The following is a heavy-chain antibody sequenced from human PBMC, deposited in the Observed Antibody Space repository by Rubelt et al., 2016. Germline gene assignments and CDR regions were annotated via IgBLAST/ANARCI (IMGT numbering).Heavy chain of an antibody. CDR1: GYTFTGYY. CDR2: ISAYNGNT. CDR3: ARVRQLSDY. J-gene: IGHJ4*02. Sequence: QLVQSAAEVKEPGASVKVSCKASGYTFTGYYIHWMRQAPGQGLEWMGWISAYNGNTLYAQKLQGRVTMTTDTATSAAYMELSSLTSEDTAVYYCARVRQLSDYWGQGTLVTVSS. V-gene: IGHV1-18*04. D-gene: IGHD6-6*01.